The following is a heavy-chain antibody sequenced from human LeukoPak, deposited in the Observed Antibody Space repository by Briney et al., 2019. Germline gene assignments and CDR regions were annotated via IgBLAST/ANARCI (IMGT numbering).Heavy chain of an antibody. CDR3: ARGGSGYCSGGSCYSDAFDI. J-gene: IGHJ3*02. V-gene: IGHV1-2*02. D-gene: IGHD2-15*01. CDR1: GYTFTGYY. CDR2: INPNSGGT. Sequence: ASVRVSCKASGYTFTGYYMHWVRQAPGQGLEWMGWINPNSGGTNYAQKFQGRVTMTRDTSISTAYMELSSLRSEDTAVYYCARGGSGYCSGGSCYSDAFDIWGQGTMVTVSS.